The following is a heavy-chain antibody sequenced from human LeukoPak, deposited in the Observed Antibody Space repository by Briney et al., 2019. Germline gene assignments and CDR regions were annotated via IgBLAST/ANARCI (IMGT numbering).Heavy chain of an antibody. J-gene: IGHJ3*02. CDR1: GYTFTGYY. CDR2: INPNSGGT. CDR3: ARAEYYYDSSGYYKDAFDI. Sequence: GASVKVSCKASGYTFTGYYMHWVRQAPGQGLEWMGWINPNSGGTNYAQKFQGRVTMTRDTSISTAYMELSRLRSDDTAVYYCARAEYYYDSSGYYKDAFDIWGQGTMVTVSS. D-gene: IGHD3-22*01. V-gene: IGHV1-2*02.